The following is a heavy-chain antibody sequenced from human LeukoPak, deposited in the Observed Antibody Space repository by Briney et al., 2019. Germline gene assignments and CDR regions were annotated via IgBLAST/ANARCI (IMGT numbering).Heavy chain of an antibody. CDR3: ARDMTPWANIVVLLSSYYYYYGMDV. CDR2: ISYDGSNK. V-gene: IGHV3-30-3*01. D-gene: IGHD2-2*01. J-gene: IGHJ6*02. Sequence: GGSLRLSCAASGFTFSSYAMHWVRQAPGKGLEWVAVISYDGSNKYYADSVKGRFTISRDNSKNTLYLQMNSLRAEDTAVYYCARDMTPWANIVVLLSSYYYYYGMDVWGQGTTVTVSS. CDR1: GFTFSSYA.